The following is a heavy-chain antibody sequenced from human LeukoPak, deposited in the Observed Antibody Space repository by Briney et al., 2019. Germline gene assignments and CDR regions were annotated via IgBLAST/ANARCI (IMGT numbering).Heavy chain of an antibody. V-gene: IGHV1-69*13. CDR1: GGTSSSYA. J-gene: IGHJ5*02. CDR3: ATTRIAARPSWFDP. Sequence: SVKVSCKASGGTSSSYAISWVRQAPGQGLEWMGGIIPIFGTANYAQKFQGRVTITADESTSTAYMELSSLRSEDTAVYYCATTRIAARPSWFDPWGQGTLVTVSS. D-gene: IGHD6-6*01. CDR2: IIPIFGTA.